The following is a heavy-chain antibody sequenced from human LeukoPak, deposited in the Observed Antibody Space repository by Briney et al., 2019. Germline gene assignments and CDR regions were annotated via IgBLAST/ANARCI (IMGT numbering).Heavy chain of an antibody. J-gene: IGHJ5*02. V-gene: IGHV4-38-2*02. CDR3: ARSGYKRGDWFDP. CDR1: GCSISSGYY. CDR2: IYHSGST. D-gene: IGHD5-12*01. Sequence: SETLSLTCTVSGCSISSGYYWGWIRQPPGKGLEWIGSIYHSGSTYYNPSLKSRVTMSVDTSKNQFSLKLSSVTAADTAVYYCARSGYKRGDWFDPWGQGTLVTVSS.